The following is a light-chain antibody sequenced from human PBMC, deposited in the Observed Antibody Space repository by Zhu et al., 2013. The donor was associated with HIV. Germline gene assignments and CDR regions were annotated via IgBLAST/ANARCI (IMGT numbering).Light chain of an antibody. V-gene: IGLV1-51*01. CDR3: GTWDSSLSSWV. CDR1: TSNTGDNF. CDR2: DDN. Sequence: QSVLTQPPSVSAAPGQKVTISCSGSTSNTGDNFVSWYQHLPGTAPKLFIYDDNKRPSGIPDRFSGSKSGTSATLGITGLQTGDEADYYCGTWDSSLSSWVFGGGTKLTVL. J-gene: IGLJ3*02.